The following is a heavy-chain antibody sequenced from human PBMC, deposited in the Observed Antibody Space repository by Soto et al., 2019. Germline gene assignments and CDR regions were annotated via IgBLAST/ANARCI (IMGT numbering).Heavy chain of an antibody. CDR1: GGSISSGGYS. V-gene: IGHV4-30-2*01. J-gene: IGHJ6*02. CDR3: ASAPLAYDSSGYYHLGAAMDV. CDR2: IYHSGST. D-gene: IGHD3-22*01. Sequence: QLQLQESGSGLVKPSQTLSLTCAVSGGSISSGGYSWSWIRQPPGKGLEWIGYIYHSGSTYYNPSLKTRLPISVDRSKNQSSLPLRSVTAADTAVYYCASAPLAYDSSGYYHLGAAMDVWGQGTTVTVSS.